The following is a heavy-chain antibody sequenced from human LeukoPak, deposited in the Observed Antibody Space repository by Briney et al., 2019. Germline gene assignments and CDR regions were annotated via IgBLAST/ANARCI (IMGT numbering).Heavy chain of an antibody. CDR3: ARKGYCSGGSCYSNLYYYYYGMDV. J-gene: IGHJ6*02. D-gene: IGHD2-15*01. CDR2: IIPIFGTA. Sequence: SVKVSCKASGGTFSGYAISWVRQAPGQGLEWMGGIIPIFGTANYAQKFQGRVTITADESTSTAYMELSSLRSEDTAVYYCARKGYCSGGSCYSNLYYYYYGMDVWGQGTTVTVSS. V-gene: IGHV1-69*13. CDR1: GGTFSGYA.